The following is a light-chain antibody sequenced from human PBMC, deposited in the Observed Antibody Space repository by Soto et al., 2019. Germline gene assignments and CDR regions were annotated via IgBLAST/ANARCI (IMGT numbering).Light chain of an antibody. J-gene: IGLJ2*01. V-gene: IGLV2-14*01. CDR1: SSDVGGYNY. Sequence: QSALSQPASVSGSPGQSITISCAGTSSDVGGYNYVSWYQQHPGKAPKLMISEVSNRPSGVSNRFSGSKSGNTASLTISGLQAEDEADYYCCSYAGSYTHVVFGGGTKLTVL. CDR2: EVS. CDR3: CSYAGSYTHVV.